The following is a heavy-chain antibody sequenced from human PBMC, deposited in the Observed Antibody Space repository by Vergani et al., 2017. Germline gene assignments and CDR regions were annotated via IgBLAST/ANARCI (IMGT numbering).Heavy chain of an antibody. J-gene: IGHJ4*02. CDR2: IYPGDSDT. D-gene: IGHD2-2*01. V-gene: IGHV5-51*01. CDR1: GYSFTSYW. CDR3: VRHVDVFCSSTSCSIRYFDY. Sequence: EVQLVQSGAEVKKPGESLKISCKGSGYSFTSYWIGWVRQMPGKGLEWMGIIYPGDSDTRYSPSFQGQVTISADKSISTAYLQWSSLKASDTAMYYCVRHVDVFCSSTSCSIRYFDYWGQGTLVTVSS.